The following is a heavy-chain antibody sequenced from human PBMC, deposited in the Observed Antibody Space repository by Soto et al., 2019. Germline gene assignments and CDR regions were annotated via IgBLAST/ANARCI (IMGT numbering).Heavy chain of an antibody. J-gene: IGHJ4*02. CDR3: VKDREYPLLWGYFEY. Sequence: EVQLMESGGDLVQPGTSLRISCVASGFTFDDHAMHWVRRTPGRGLEWVAGLSGNSDTVGYADSMKGRFTSSRDNAKDSLQLQMSSRIHEDTALYYCVKDREYPLLWGYFEYWGQGTRVTVSS. V-gene: IGHV3-9*01. CDR2: LSGNSDTV. D-gene: IGHD2-2*01. CDR1: GFTFDDHA.